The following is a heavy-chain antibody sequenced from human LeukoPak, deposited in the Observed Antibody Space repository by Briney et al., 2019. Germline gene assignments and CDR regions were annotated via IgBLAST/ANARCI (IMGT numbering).Heavy chain of an antibody. V-gene: IGHV4-39*07. J-gene: IGHJ4*02. CDR2: IYYSGST. D-gene: IGHD6-6*01. CDR3: ARGRDSSSPGELDY. CDR1: GGSISSSSYY. Sequence: SETLSLTCTVSGGSISSSSYYWGWIRQPPGKGLEWIGSIYYSGSTNYNPSLKSRVTISVDTSKNQFSLKLSSVTAADTAVYYCARGRDSSSPGELDYWGQGTLVTVSS.